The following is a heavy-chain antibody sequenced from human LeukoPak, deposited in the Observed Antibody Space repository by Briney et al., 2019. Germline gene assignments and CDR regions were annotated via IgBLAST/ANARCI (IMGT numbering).Heavy chain of an antibody. Sequence: KSSQTLSLTCTVSGVSISSANYYWSWIRQPAGKGLEWIGRIYTSGSTNYNPSLKNRVTISIDTSKNQFSLKLNSVTAADTAVYYCARDTKNWGQGTLVTVSS. V-gene: IGHV4-61*02. CDR3: ARDTKN. CDR1: GVSISSANYY. D-gene: IGHD1-1*01. J-gene: IGHJ4*02. CDR2: IYTSGST.